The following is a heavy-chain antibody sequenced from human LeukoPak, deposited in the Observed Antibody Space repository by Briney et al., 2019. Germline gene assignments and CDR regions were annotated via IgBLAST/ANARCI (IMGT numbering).Heavy chain of an antibody. J-gene: IGHJ3*02. V-gene: IGHV4-39*01. Sequence: SETLSLACTVSGGSISRGSYYWGWIRQPPGKGLEWIGRIHYSGTTYYNSSLKSRLTISVDTSKNQFSLKLTSVTAADTAVYFCARLRIAVPGLDAFDIWGQGTMVTVSS. CDR1: GGSISRGSYY. CDR2: IHYSGTT. CDR3: ARLRIAVPGLDAFDI. D-gene: IGHD6-19*01.